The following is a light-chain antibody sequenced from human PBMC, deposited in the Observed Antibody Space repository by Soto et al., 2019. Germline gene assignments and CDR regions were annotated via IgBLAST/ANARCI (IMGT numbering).Light chain of an antibody. CDR2: EDN. V-gene: IGLV1-51*02. CDR3: ASWDSSLIGGV. J-gene: IGLJ2*01. Sequence: QSVLTQPPSVSAAPGQTVTISCSGSSPNIGINTVSWYKQLPGIAPKLLIYEDNKRPSGIPDQLSGSKSGTSATLGITGLQTGDEAEYYCASWDSSLIGGVFGGGTKLTVL. CDR1: SPNIGINT.